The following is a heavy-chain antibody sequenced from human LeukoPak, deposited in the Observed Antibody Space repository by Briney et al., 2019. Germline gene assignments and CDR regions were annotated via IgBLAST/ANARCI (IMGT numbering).Heavy chain of an antibody. D-gene: IGHD3-22*01. CDR3: ARGYYDSSGYYYLGY. CDR2: ISYDGSNK. CDR1: GFTFSSYA. Sequence: GGSLRLSCAASGFTFSSYAMHWVRQAPGKGLEWVAVISYDGSNKYYADSVKGRFTISRDNSKNTLYLQMNSLRAGDTAVYYCARGYYDSSGYYYLGYWGQGTLVTVSS. V-gene: IGHV3-30*01. J-gene: IGHJ4*02.